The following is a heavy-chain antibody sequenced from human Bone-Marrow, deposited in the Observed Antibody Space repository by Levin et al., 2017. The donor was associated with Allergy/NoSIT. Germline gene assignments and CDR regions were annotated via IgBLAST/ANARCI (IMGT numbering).Heavy chain of an antibody. CDR1: GGSITSSSHY. CDR3: ARLWGLDFDL. Sequence: PGGSLRLSCNVSGGSITSSSHYWGWVRQPPGNGLEWIGTIYYSGTTYYNPSLKSRVTISVDTSKNQFSLRLTSLTAADTAVYYCARLWGLDFDLWGQGTLDTVSS. J-gene: IGHJ4*02. CDR2: IYYSGTT. V-gene: IGHV4-39*07. D-gene: IGHD3/OR15-3a*01.